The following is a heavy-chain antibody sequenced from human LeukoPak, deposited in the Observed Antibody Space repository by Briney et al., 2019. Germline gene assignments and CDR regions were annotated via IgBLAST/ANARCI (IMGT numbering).Heavy chain of an antibody. CDR2: IIPIFGTA. V-gene: IGHV1-69*05. J-gene: IGHJ6*03. CDR3: ASSREGYSYGPYYYYMDV. Sequence: SVKVSCKASGGTFSSYAISWVRQAPGQGLEWMGGIIPIFGTANYAQKFQGRVTITTDESTSTAYVELSSLRSEDTAVYYCASSREGYSYGPYYYYMDVWGKGTTVTVSS. D-gene: IGHD5-18*01. CDR1: GGTFSSYA.